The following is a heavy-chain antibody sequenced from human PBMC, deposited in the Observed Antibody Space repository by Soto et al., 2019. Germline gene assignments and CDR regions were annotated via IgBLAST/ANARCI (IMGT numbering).Heavy chain of an antibody. Sequence: EVQLVESGGGLVQPGGSLRLTCAASGFTLSGYWMSWVRQAPGKGLEWVANINKDGSDKRYVDSVKGRFTISRDNAKNLLYLKMNSLRAEDTAVYYCARGGGNFDPWGQGTLVTVSS. CDR2: INKDGSDK. J-gene: IGHJ5*02. V-gene: IGHV3-7*04. D-gene: IGHD3-16*01. CDR3: ARGGGNFDP. CDR1: GFTLSGYW.